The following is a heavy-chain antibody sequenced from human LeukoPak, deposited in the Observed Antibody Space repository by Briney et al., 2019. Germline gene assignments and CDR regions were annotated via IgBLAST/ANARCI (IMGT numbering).Heavy chain of an antibody. CDR3: ARGPGVRIDY. CDR2: IYSDNT. D-gene: IGHD1-14*01. CDR1: GFTVSSNS. V-gene: IGHV3-53*01. Sequence: GGSLRLSCTVSGFTVSSNSMSWVRQAPGKGLEWVSFIYSDNTHYSDSVKGRFTISRDNAKNSLYLQMNSLRAEDTAVYYCARGPGVRIDYWGQGTLVTVSS. J-gene: IGHJ4*02.